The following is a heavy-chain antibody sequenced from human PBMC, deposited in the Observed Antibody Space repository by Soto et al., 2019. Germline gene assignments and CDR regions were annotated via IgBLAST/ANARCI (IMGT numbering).Heavy chain of an antibody. CDR2: IYYSGST. CDR3: ARERYYDSSGYWPWFDP. J-gene: IGHJ5*02. CDR1: GGSISSGGYY. D-gene: IGHD3-22*01. V-gene: IGHV4-31*03. Sequence: SETLSLTCTVSGGSISSGGYYWSWIRQHPGKGLEWIGYIYYSGSTYYNPSLKNRVTISVDTSKNQFSLKLSSVTAADTAVYYCARERYYDSSGYWPWFDPWGQGTLVTVSS.